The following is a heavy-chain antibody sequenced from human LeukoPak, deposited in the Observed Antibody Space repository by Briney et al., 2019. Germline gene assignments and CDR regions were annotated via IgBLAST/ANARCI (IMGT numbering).Heavy chain of an antibody. D-gene: IGHD1-1*01. CDR2: ISIISSYI. CDR1: RFICSDNS. Sequence: VGSLRLSRAASRFICSDNSMSWVRRAPGKGLEWVSTISIISSYIKYADSVKGRFTISRDNANSSLYLQMNSLRAEDTAVYYCARPRSPRGTYYFGMDVWGQGTTVTVSS. CDR3: ARPRSPRGTYYFGMDV. J-gene: IGHJ6*02. V-gene: IGHV3-21*04.